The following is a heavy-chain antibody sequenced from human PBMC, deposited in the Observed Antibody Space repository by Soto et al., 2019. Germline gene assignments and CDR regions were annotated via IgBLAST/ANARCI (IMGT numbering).Heavy chain of an antibody. CDR1: GITVSINY. CDR2: IYSGGST. CDR3: ARAAYYSYSMDV. J-gene: IGHJ6*03. V-gene: IGHV3-66*01. Sequence: HPGGSLRLSCAASGITVSINYMNWFRQAPGKGLEWVAVIYSGGSTYYADSVKGRFTISRDTSRNTLYLQVNSLRAEDTAVYYCARAAYYSYSMDVWGKGTTVTVSS.